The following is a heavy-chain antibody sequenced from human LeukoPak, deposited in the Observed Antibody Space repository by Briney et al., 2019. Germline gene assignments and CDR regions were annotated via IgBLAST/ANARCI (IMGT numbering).Heavy chain of an antibody. D-gene: IGHD6-13*01. CDR1: GYTFTSYY. Sequence: ASVKVSCKASGYTFTSYYMHWVRQAPGQGLEWMGIINPSGGSTSYAQKFQGRVTMTRDMSTSTVYMELSSLRSDDTAVYYCARGSRRSSSWYVTSMDVWGKGTTVTVSS. CDR3: ARGSRRSSSWYVTSMDV. V-gene: IGHV1-46*01. CDR2: INPSGGST. J-gene: IGHJ6*03.